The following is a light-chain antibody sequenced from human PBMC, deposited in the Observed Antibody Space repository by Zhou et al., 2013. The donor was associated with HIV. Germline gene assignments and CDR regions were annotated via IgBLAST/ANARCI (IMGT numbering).Light chain of an antibody. Sequence: DIVMTQSPLSLPVTPGEPASISCRSSQSLQHSNGYNYLDWYLQKPGQSPQLLIYLGSNRASGVPDRFSGSGSGTDFTLKISRVEAEDVGAYYCMQATHWPWTFGQGTKVEVK. CDR2: LGS. J-gene: IGKJ1*01. V-gene: IGKV2-28*01. CDR1: QSLQHSNGYNY. CDR3: MQATHWPWT.